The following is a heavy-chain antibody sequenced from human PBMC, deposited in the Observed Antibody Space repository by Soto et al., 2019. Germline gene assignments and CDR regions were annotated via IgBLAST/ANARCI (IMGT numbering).Heavy chain of an antibody. CDR3: ARDLGILSRGDFDI. V-gene: IGHV4-31*03. CDR1: GGSISSGGYY. CDR2: IYYSGST. D-gene: IGHD2-21*01. Sequence: SETLSLTCTVSGGSISSGGYYWSWIRQHPGKGLEWIGYIYYSGSTYYNPSLKSRVTISVDTSKNQFSLKLSSVTAADTAVYYWARDLGILSRGDFDIWGQGPMAIVS. J-gene: IGHJ3*02.